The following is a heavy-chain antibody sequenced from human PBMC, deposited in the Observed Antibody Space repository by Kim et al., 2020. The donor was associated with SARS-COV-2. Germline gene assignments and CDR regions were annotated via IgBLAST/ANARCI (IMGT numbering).Heavy chain of an antibody. CDR2: ISYDGSNK. Sequence: GGSLRLSCAASGFTFSSYGMHWVRQAPGKGLEWVAVISYDGSNKYYADSVKGRFTISRDNSKNTLYLQMNSLRAEDTAVYYCAKDQAIAAAAYFDYWGPGTLGTVSS. V-gene: IGHV3-30*18. CDR3: AKDQAIAAAAYFDY. CDR1: GFTFSSYG. J-gene: IGHJ4*02. D-gene: IGHD6-13*01.